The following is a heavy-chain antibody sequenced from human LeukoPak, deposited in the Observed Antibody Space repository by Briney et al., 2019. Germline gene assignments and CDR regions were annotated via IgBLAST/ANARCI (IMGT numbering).Heavy chain of an antibody. CDR2: VSSGSSTI. V-gene: IGHV3-11*04. D-gene: IGHD5-18*01. Sequence: PGGSLRLSCAASGFTFSDYYMSWIRQAPGKALEWVSYVSSGSSTIYYADSVKGRFTVSRDNGKRSLYLHMNSLRAEDTAMYYCARRATTERGHSYGLDFWGQGTLVTVSS. J-gene: IGHJ4*02. CDR3: ARRATTERGHSYGLDF. CDR1: GFTFSDYY.